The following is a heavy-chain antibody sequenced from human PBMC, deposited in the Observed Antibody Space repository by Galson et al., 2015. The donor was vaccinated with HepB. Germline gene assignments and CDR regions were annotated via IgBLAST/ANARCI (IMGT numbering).Heavy chain of an antibody. J-gene: IGHJ4*02. Sequence: SLRLSCLPSGFAFSHHYTDWDRQALGKGPEWVGRTGIKSISFTTQYAASVKGRFTISRDDSKNSLYLQMNSLKTDDTAVYYCVRVAAAASTQGMDYWGQGTLVTVSS. CDR2: TGIKSISFTT. CDR3: VRVAAAASTQGMDY. D-gene: IGHD6-13*01. V-gene: IGHV3-72*01. CDR1: GFAFSHHY.